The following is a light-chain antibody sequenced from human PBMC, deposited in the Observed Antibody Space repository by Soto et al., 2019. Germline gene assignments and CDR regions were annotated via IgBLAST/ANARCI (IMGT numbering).Light chain of an antibody. V-gene: IGLV1-40*01. CDR2: GND. Sequence: QSVLTQPPSVSGAPGQRVTISCTGSSSNIGAGYDVHWYQQIPGTAPKLLIYGNDNRPSGVTDRFSGSKSGTSASLAITGLQAEDEADYYCQSYDSSLRVVFGGGTKLTVL. J-gene: IGLJ2*01. CDR3: QSYDSSLRVV. CDR1: SSNIGAGYD.